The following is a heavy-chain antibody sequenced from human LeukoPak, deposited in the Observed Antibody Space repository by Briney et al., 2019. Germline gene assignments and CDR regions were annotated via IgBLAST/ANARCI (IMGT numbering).Heavy chain of an antibody. CDR2: ISGSGGST. Sequence: PGGSLRLSCAASGFTFSSFAMTWVRQAPGKGLEWVSAISGSGGSTYYADSVKGRFTISRDNSKNTLYLQMNSLRAEDTAVYYCAKDPHYYDSSGSYFDYWGQGTLVTVSS. CDR1: GFTFSSFA. J-gene: IGHJ4*02. D-gene: IGHD3-22*01. V-gene: IGHV3-23*01. CDR3: AKDPHYYDSSGSYFDY.